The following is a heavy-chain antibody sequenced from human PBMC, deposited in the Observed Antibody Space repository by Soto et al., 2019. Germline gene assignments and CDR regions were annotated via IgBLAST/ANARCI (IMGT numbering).Heavy chain of an antibody. CDR1: GFTFSSYS. CDR2: ISSSSSYI. D-gene: IGHD3-3*01. Sequence: LRLSCAASGFTFSSYSMNWVRQAPGKGLEWVSSISSSSSYIYYADSVKGRFTISRDNAKNSLYLQMNSLRAEDTAVYYCARGFYDFWSGYPNWFDPWGQGTLVTVSS. CDR3: ARGFYDFWSGYPNWFDP. J-gene: IGHJ5*02. V-gene: IGHV3-21*01.